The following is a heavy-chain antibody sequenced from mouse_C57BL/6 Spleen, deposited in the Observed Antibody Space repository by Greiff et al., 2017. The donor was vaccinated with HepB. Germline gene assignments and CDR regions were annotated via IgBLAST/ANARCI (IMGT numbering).Heavy chain of an antibody. V-gene: IGHV14-1*01. Sequence: VQLKQSGAELVRPGASVKLSCTASGFNIKDYYMHWVKQRPEQGLEWIGRIDPGDGDTEYAPKFQGKATMTADTSSNTAYLQLSSLTSEDTAVYYCTPIYYGTFAYWDQRTLVTVSA. J-gene: IGHJ3*01. CDR1: GFNIKDYY. D-gene: IGHD2-1*01. CDR2: IDPGDGDT. CDR3: TPIYYGTFAY.